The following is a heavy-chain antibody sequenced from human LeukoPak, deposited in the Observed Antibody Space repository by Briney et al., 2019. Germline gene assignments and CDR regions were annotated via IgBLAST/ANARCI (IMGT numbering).Heavy chain of an antibody. D-gene: IGHD6-13*01. CDR2: INSDGSST. Sequence: GGSLRLSCAASGFTFSSYWMHWVRQAPGKGLVWVSRINSDGSSTSYVDSVKGRFTISRDNAKNTLYLQMNSLRAEDTAVYYCARAAFGGYSSSWFPKNWFDPWGQGTLVTVSS. CDR3: ARAAFGGYSSSWFPKNWFDP. CDR1: GFTFSSYW. J-gene: IGHJ5*02. V-gene: IGHV3-74*01.